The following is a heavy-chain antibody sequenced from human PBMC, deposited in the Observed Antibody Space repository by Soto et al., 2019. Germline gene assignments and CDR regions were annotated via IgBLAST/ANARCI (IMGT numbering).Heavy chain of an antibody. CDR1: GGSISSYY. CDR3: ARGSTGYSSSWYRY. Sequence: QVQLQESGPGLVKPSETLSLTCTVSGGSISSYYWSWIRQPPGKGLEWIGYIYNSGSTNYNPSLKRPVTMSVDTSKNQFSLKLSAVTAADTAVYYCARGSTGYSSSWYRYWGQGTLVTVSS. CDR2: IYNSGST. J-gene: IGHJ4*02. D-gene: IGHD6-13*01. V-gene: IGHV4-59*08.